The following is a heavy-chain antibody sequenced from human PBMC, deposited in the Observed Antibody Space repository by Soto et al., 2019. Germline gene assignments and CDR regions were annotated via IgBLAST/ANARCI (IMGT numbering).Heavy chain of an antibody. CDR1: GYTFTSYY. CDR2: INPSGGST. Sequence: ASVKVSCKASGYTFTSYYMHWVRQAPGQGLEWMGIINPSGGSTSYAQKFQGRVTMTTDTSTSTAYMELRSLRSDDTAVYYCARGVAAAGTRMEDYYYYGMDVWGQGTTVTVSS. V-gene: IGHV1-46*01. J-gene: IGHJ6*02. CDR3: ARGVAAAGTRMEDYYYYGMDV. D-gene: IGHD6-13*01.